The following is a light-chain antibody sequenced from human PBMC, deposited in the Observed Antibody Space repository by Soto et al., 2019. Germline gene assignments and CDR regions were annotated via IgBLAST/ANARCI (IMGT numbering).Light chain of an antibody. CDR3: QQYNNWPIT. Sequence: EIVLTQSPGTLSLSPGERATLSCRASQSVSSSYLAWYQQKPGQAPRLLIYGASSRATGIPDRFSGSGSGTDFTLTINSLQSEDFAVYYCQQYNNWPITFGGGTKVEIK. V-gene: IGKV3-20*01. J-gene: IGKJ4*01. CDR2: GAS. CDR1: QSVSSSY.